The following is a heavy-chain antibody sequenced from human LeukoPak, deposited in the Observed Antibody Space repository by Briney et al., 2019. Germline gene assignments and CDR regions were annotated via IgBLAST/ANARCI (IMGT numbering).Heavy chain of an antibody. V-gene: IGHV3-23*01. CDR2: ISGSGGST. Sequence: GGSLRLSCEASGFTFSSYAMSWVRQAPGKGLEWVSAISGSGGSTYYADSVTGRFTISRDNSKNTLYLQMNSLRAEDTAVYYCAKGYCSSTSCYFHYWGQGTLVTVSS. J-gene: IGHJ4*02. CDR1: GFTFSSYA. D-gene: IGHD2-2*01. CDR3: AKGYCSSTSCYFHY.